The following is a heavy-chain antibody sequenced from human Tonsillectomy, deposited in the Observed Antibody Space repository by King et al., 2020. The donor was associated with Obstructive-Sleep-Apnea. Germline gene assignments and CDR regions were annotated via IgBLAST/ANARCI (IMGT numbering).Heavy chain of an antibody. CDR2: ANCGSTAI. CDR3: ATDRDWAFDH. V-gene: IGHV3-48*01. CDR1: GFTFRTYS. J-gene: IGHJ4*02. Sequence: VQLVESGGGSVQPGGSLRLSCGGSGFTFRTYSMNWVRQAPGKGLEWLLYANCGSTAILYADSVRGRFTISSDEAQASLDLQMNDLRPEDTAVYYCATDRDWAFDHWGQGALVTVS. D-gene: IGHD3-9*01.